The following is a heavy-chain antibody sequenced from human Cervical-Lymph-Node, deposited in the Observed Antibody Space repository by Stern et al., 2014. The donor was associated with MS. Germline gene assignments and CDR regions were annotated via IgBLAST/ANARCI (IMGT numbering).Heavy chain of an antibody. V-gene: IGHV1-69*01. CDR2: IIPIFGTA. CDR3: ARAILDTAINPERYGMDV. J-gene: IGHJ6*02. D-gene: IGHD5-18*01. Sequence: QVQLVQSGAEVKKPGSSVKVSCKASGGTFSSYAISWVRQAPGQGLEWMGGIIPIFGTANYAQKFQGRVTITADESTSTAYMELSSLRSEDTAVYYCARAILDTAINPERYGMDVWGQGTTVTVSS. CDR1: GGTFSSYA.